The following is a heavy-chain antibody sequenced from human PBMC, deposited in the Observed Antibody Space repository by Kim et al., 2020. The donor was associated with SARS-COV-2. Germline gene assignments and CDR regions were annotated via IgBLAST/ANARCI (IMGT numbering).Heavy chain of an antibody. Sequence: SVKVSCKASGGTFSSYAISWVRQAPGQGLEWMGGIIPIFGTANYAQKFQGRVTITADESTSTAYMELSSLRSEDTAVYYCARSMGCSGGSCYMGLDFDYWGQGTLVTVSS. CDR2: IIPIFGTA. CDR3: ARSMGCSGGSCYMGLDFDY. D-gene: IGHD2-15*01. CDR1: GGTFSSYA. V-gene: IGHV1-69*13. J-gene: IGHJ4*02.